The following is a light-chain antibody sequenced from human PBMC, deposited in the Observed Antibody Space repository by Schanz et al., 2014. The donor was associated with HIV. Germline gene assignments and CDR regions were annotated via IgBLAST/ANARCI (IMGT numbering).Light chain of an antibody. CDR3: MQGTHWPWT. J-gene: IGKJ1*01. Sequence: DVVMTQSPLSLSVTLGQPASISCRSSQSLLHSDGNTYLSWFHQRPGQSPRRLIYKVSNRDSGVPDRFSGSGSGTDFTLEIGRVEAEDVGVYYCMQGTHWPWTFGQGTKVEVK. CDR1: QSLLHSDGNTY. CDR2: KVS. V-gene: IGKV2-30*02.